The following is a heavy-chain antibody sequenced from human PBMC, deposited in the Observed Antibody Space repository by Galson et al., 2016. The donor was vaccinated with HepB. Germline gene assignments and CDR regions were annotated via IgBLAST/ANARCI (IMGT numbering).Heavy chain of an antibody. Sequence: PALVKPTQTLTLTCTFSGFSLTSSGEGVGWIRKPPGKALEWLSLIYWDGDKRYSPSLKSRLTITADTSKNQVVLTMTNMDPVDTATYYCVHRRRTVVVGTQFDSWGQGILVTVSS. D-gene: IGHD2-21*01. CDR1: GFSLTSSGEG. CDR2: IYWDGDK. V-gene: IGHV2-5*02. J-gene: IGHJ4*02. CDR3: VHRRRTVVVGTQFDS.